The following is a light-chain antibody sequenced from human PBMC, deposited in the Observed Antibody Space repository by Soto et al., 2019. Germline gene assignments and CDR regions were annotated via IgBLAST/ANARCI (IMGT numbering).Light chain of an antibody. CDR2: GAS. J-gene: IGKJ5*01. Sequence: EIVMTQSPATLSVSPGERATLSCRASQSVSSNLAWYQQKPGQAPRLLIYGASPRATGIPARFSGSGSGTEFTLTISSLQSEDFAVYYCQQYNNWARGMITCGQGTRLEIK. CDR3: QQYNNWARGMIT. V-gene: IGKV3-15*01. CDR1: QSVSSN.